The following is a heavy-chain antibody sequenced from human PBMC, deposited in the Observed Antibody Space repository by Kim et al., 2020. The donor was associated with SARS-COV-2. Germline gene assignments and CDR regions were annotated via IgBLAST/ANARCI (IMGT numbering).Heavy chain of an antibody. J-gene: IGHJ6*02. Sequence: GRFTIARDNSKNTLYLQMNSLRAEDTAVYYCASTGSSSAPAYYYYGMDVWGQGTTVTVSS. V-gene: IGHV3-66*01. CDR3: ASTGSSSAPAYYYYGMDV. D-gene: IGHD6-6*01.